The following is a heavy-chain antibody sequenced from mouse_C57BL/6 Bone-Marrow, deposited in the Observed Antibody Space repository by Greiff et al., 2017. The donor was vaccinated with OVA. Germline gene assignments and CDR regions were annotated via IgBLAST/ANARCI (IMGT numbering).Heavy chain of an antibody. CDR3: ARLLLRCYYFDY. CDR1: GFTFSSYA. D-gene: IGHD1-1*01. Sequence: EVKLMESGGGLVKPGGSLKLSCAASGFTFSSYAMSWVRQTPEKRLEWVATISDGGSYTYYPDNVKGRFTISRDNAKNNLYLQMSHLKSEDTAMYYDARLLLRCYYFDYWGQGTTLTVSS. J-gene: IGHJ2*01. V-gene: IGHV5-4*03. CDR2: ISDGGSYT.